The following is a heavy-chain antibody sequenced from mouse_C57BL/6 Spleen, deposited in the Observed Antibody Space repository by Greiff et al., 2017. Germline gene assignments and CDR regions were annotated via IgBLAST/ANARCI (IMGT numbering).Heavy chain of an antibody. Sequence: VQLKQSGGGLVKPGGSLKLSCAASGFTFSSYAMSWVRPTPEKRLEWVATISDGGSYTYYPDNVKGRFTISSDNAKNNLYLQMSHLKSEDTAMYYCAIETNCDSPWYFEVWGTVTTVTVSS. V-gene: IGHV5-4*01. CDR3: AIETNCDSPWYFEV. CDR1: GFTFSSYA. CDR2: ISDGGSYT. J-gene: IGHJ1*03. D-gene: IGHD4-1*01.